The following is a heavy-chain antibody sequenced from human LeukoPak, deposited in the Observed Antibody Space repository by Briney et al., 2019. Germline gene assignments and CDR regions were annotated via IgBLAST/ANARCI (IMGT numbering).Heavy chain of an antibody. Sequence: KASETLSLTCTVSGGSISSSSYYWGWIRQPPGKGLEWIGSIYYSGSTYYNPSLKSRVTISVDTSKNQFSLKLSSVTAADTAVYYCARLGCSSTSCYFPYYFDYWGQGTLVTVSS. CDR2: IYYSGST. J-gene: IGHJ4*02. V-gene: IGHV4-39*01. D-gene: IGHD2-2*01. CDR3: ARLGCSSTSCYFPYYFDY. CDR1: GGSISSSSYY.